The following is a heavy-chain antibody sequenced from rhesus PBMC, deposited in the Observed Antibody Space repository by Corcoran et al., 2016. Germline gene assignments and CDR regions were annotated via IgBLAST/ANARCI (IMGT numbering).Heavy chain of an antibody. CDR1: GGPISSSNW. V-gene: IGHV4-93*02. J-gene: IGHJ4*01. Sequence: QVQLQESGPAVVKTSETLALTCAVSGGPISSSNWWSWIRQFPGQGPELIGGIYGSCGSTEYNPDLNSRVTISIDTSKNQFSLKLSSVTAADTAVYYCARLKYEDDYGYYNYFDYWGQGVLVTVSS. D-gene: IGHD3-9*01. CDR3: ARLKYEDDYGYYNYFDY. CDR2: IYGSCGST.